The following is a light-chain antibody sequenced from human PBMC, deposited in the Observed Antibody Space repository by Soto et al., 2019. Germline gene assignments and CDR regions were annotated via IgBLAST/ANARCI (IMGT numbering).Light chain of an antibody. CDR2: DAS. CDR1: QSISAW. Sequence: DIQMTQSPSTLSASVGDRVTITCRASQSISAWLAWYQQKPGKAPKLLIYDASSLQSGVPSRFSGSGSGTEFTPTISSLQPDDFATYYCQQYNSYSLITFGQGTRLEIK. J-gene: IGKJ5*01. V-gene: IGKV1-5*01. CDR3: QQYNSYSLIT.